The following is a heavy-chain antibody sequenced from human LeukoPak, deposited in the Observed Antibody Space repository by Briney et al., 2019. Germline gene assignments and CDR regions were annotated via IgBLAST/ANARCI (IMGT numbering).Heavy chain of an antibody. Sequence: QTGGSLRLSCAASGFTVSSNYMSWVRQAPGKGLEWVSVIYSSGSTYYADSVKGRFTISRDNSKNTLYLQMNSLRAEDTAVYYCARVSRAALDYWGQGTLVTVSS. CDR3: ARVSRAALDY. V-gene: IGHV3-53*01. J-gene: IGHJ4*02. CDR1: GFTVSSNY. CDR2: IYSSGST. D-gene: IGHD6-25*01.